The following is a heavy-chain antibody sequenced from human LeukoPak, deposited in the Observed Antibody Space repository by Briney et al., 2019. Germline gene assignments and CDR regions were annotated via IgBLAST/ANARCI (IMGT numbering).Heavy chain of an antibody. J-gene: IGHJ5*02. CDR2: IWYDGSNK. CDR1: GFTFSSYG. D-gene: IGHD6-19*01. Sequence: PGGSLRLSCAVSGFTFSSYGMHWVRQAPGKGLEWVALIWYDGSNKYYADSVKGRFTISRDNSKNTLYLQMNSLRAEDTAAYYCAKGHSSGWYQGLDPWGQGTLVTVSS. CDR3: AKGHSSGWYQGLDP. V-gene: IGHV3-33*06.